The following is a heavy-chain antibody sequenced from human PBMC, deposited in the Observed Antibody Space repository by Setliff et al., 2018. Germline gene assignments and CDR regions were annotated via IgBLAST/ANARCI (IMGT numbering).Heavy chain of an antibody. D-gene: IGHD1-20*01. Sequence: ASVKVSCKASGGTFSSYAISWVRQAPGQGLEWMGRIIPIFGTANYAQKFQGIVTITADKSTSTAYMELSSLRSEDTAVYYCARARSFNWIDIDYWGQGTLVTVSS. V-gene: IGHV1-69*06. CDR3: ARARSFNWIDIDY. CDR2: IIPIFGTA. CDR1: GGTFSSYA. J-gene: IGHJ4*02.